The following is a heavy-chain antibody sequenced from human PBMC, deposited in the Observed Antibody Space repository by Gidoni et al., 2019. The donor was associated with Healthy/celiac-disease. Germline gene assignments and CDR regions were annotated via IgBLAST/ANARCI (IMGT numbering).Heavy chain of an antibody. CDR2: IGGSGGST. CDR3: AASSGYWYYFDY. CDR1: GFTFSSYA. V-gene: IGHV3-23*01. J-gene: IGHJ4*02. Sequence: EVQLLESGGGLVQPGASLRLSCAASGFTFSSYAMSWVRQAPGKGLEWASAIGGSGGSTYYADSVKGRFTISRDNSKNTLYLQMNSLRAEDTAVYYCAASSGYWYYFDYWGQGTLVTVSS. D-gene: IGHD3-22*01.